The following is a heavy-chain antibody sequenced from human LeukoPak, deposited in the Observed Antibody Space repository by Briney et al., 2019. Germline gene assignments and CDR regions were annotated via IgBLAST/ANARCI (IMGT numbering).Heavy chain of an antibody. CDR3: ARSSRAYGSGSYLAFDS. J-gene: IGHJ4*02. V-gene: IGHV4-39*01. D-gene: IGHD3-10*01. CDR2: IYYSGST. CDR1: GGSISSSSYY. Sequence: KTSETLSLTCTVSGGSISSSSYYWGWIRQPPGQGLEWIGSIYYSGSTYYNPSLKSRVTISVDTSKNQFSLKLSSVTAADTAVYYCARSSRAYGSGSYLAFDSWGQGTPVTVSS.